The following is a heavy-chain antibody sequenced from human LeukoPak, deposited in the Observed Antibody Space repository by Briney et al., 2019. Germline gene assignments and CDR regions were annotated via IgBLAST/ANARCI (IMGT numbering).Heavy chain of an antibody. Sequence: SETLSLTCAVYGGSFSGYYWSWIRQPPGKGLEWIGEINHSGSTNYNPSLKSRVTISVDTSKNQFSLKLSSVTAADTAVYYCARDHQPFGWFDPWGQGTLVTVSS. CDR3: ARDHQPFGWFDP. CDR1: GGSFSGYY. J-gene: IGHJ5*02. D-gene: IGHD2-2*01. V-gene: IGHV4-34*01. CDR2: INHSGST.